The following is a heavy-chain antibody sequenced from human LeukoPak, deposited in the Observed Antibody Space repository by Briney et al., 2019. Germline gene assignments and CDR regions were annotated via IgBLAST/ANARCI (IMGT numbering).Heavy chain of an antibody. CDR3: ARDPYSGSYGDYYYYYMDV. CDR2: IKQDGSEK. CDR1: GFTFGSYW. J-gene: IGHJ6*03. Sequence: GGSLRLSCAASGFTFGSYWMSWVRQAPGKGLEWVANIKQDGSEKYYVDSVKGRFTISRDNAENSLYLQMNSLRAEDTAVYYCARDPYSGSYGDYYYYYMDVWGKGTTVTISS. V-gene: IGHV3-7*01. D-gene: IGHD1-26*01.